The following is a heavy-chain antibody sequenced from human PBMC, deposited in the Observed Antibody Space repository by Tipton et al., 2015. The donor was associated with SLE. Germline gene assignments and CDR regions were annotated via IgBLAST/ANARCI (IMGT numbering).Heavy chain of an antibody. Sequence: SLRLSCAASVFTFSSYSMHWVRHDPGKGLEWVSSISSSSSYIYYADSVKGRFTISRDNAKNSLYLQMNSLRAEDTAVYYCARDVIRGAFDIWGQGTMVTVSS. J-gene: IGHJ3*02. D-gene: IGHD2-21*01. V-gene: IGHV3-21*01. CDR2: ISSSSSYI. CDR1: VFTFSSYS. CDR3: ARDVIRGAFDI.